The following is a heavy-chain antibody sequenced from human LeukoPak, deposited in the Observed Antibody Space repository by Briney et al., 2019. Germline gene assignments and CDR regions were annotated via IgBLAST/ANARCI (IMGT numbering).Heavy chain of an antibody. D-gene: IGHD6-13*01. CDR3: ARGEQQLPYYYYMDV. Sequence: ASVKVSCKASGYTFTSYDINWVRQATGQGLEWMGWMNPNSGNTGYAQKFQGRVTMTRNTSISTAYMELSSLRSEDTAMYYCARGEQQLPYYYYMDVWGKGTTVTVSS. V-gene: IGHV1-8*01. CDR1: GYTFTSYD. J-gene: IGHJ6*03. CDR2: MNPNSGNT.